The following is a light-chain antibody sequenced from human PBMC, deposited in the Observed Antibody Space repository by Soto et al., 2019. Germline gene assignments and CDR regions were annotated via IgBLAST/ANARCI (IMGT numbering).Light chain of an antibody. CDR2: DVT. V-gene: IGLV2-14*03. Sequence: QSVLTQPASVSGSPGQSITISCTGTSSDVGGYNYVFWYKNPPGKAPKLMIYDVTNWPSGVSNRFSGSESGNTASLTISGLQAEDEADYYCTSYTSSSTYVFGTGTKVTVL. CDR1: SSDVGGYNY. CDR3: TSYTSSSTYV. J-gene: IGLJ1*01.